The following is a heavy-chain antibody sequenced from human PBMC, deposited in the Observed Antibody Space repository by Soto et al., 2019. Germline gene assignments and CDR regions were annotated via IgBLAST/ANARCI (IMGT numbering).Heavy chain of an antibody. V-gene: IGHV4-61*01. J-gene: IGHJ5*02. CDR1: GGSVSSGSYY. D-gene: IGHD6-19*01. CDR3: ARETPIAVAGTYWFDP. CDR2: IYYSGST. Sequence: PSETLSLTCTVSGGSVSSGSYYWSWIRQPPGKGLEWIGYIYYSGSTNYNPSLKSRVTISVDTSKNQFSLKLSSVTAADTAVYYCARETPIAVAGTYWFDPLGQGTLVTVS.